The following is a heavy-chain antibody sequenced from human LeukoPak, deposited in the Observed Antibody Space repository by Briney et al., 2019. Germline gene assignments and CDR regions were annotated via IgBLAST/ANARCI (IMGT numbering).Heavy chain of an antibody. J-gene: IGHJ5*02. V-gene: IGHV1-69*05. CDR3: ARDRSYGSFGWFDP. D-gene: IGHD5-18*01. CDR2: IIPIFGTA. Sequence: SVKVSCKASGGTFSSYAISWVRQAPGQGLEWMGGIIPIFGTANYAQKFQGRVTITTDESTSTAYMELSSLRSEDTAVYYRARDRSYGSFGWFDPWGQGTLVTVSS. CDR1: GGTFSSYA.